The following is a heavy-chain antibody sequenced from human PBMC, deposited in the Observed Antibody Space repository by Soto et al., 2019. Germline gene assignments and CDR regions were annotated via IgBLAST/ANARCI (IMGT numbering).Heavy chain of an antibody. Sequence: EVQLVESGGGLVQPGGSLRLSCAASGFTFSSYWMSWVRQAPGKGLEWVANIKQDGSEKYYVDSVKGRFTISRDNAKNSLYLQMNSLRAEDTAVYYCARDPGIDTAMALLGFDPWGQGTLVTVSS. J-gene: IGHJ5*02. D-gene: IGHD5-18*01. CDR2: IKQDGSEK. CDR1: GFTFSSYW. CDR3: ARDPGIDTAMALLGFDP. V-gene: IGHV3-7*03.